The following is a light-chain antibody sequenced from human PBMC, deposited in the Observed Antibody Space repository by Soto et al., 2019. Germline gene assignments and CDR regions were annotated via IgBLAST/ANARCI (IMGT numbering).Light chain of an antibody. CDR1: QSVSSSY. Sequence: EVVMVQSPDPLSVFPGERATLSCRASQSVSSSYLAWYQQKPGQAPRLLIYGASSRATGIPDRFSGSGSGTDFTLTISRLEPEDFAVYYCQQYGSSPRTFGQGTKVDIK. J-gene: IGKJ1*01. CDR3: QQYGSSPRT. V-gene: IGKV3-20*01. CDR2: GAS.